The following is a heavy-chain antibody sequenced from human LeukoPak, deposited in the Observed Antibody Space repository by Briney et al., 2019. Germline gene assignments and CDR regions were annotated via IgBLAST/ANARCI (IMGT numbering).Heavy chain of an antibody. CDR1: GFTFSSYA. D-gene: IGHD1-26*01. Sequence: PGGSLRLSCAASGFTFSSYAMSWVRQAPGKGLEWVSAISGSGGSTYYADSVKGRFTISRDNSKNTLYLQMNSLRAEDTAVYYCATDKAPGGSYWYWGQGTLVTVSS. CDR2: ISGSGGST. CDR3: ATDKAPGGSYWY. V-gene: IGHV3-23*01. J-gene: IGHJ4*02.